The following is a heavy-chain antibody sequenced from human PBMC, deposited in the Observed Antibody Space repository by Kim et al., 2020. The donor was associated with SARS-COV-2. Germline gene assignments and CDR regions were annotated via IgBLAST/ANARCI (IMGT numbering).Heavy chain of an antibody. J-gene: IGHJ3*01. Sequence: STNYNPSLKSRVTISVDKSKNQFSLKLSSVTAADTAVYYCASRSAVAARSWGQGTMVTVSS. V-gene: IGHV4-4*02. CDR2: ST. D-gene: IGHD6-19*01. CDR3: ASRSAVAARS.